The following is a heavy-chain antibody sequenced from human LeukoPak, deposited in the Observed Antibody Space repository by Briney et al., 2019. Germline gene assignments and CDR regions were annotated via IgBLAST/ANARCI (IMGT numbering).Heavy chain of an antibody. J-gene: IGHJ5*02. CDR2: IYYSGST. D-gene: IGHD3-16*02. CDR3: ARQHYFGELSLPWFDP. CDR1: GGSISSYF. V-gene: IGHV4-59*08. Sequence: WETLSLTCSVSGGSISSYFWSWVRQPPGKGLEWIGDIYYSGSTNYHPSLMSGGTISFNTYKNQFPLMLSSVTAADKAIYYCARQHYFGELSLPWFDPWGQGTLVTVSS.